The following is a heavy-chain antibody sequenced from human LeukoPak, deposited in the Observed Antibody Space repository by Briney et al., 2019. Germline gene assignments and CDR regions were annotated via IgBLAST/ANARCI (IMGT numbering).Heavy chain of an antibody. V-gene: IGHV3-21*01. CDR3: ARNGIGVGTHQRSGSYYYYYMDV. D-gene: IGHD2-21*01. CDR1: GFTFSVYT. J-gene: IGHJ6*03. Sequence: GESLRLSCAASGFTFSVYTMNWVRQAPGKGLEWVSSIIGSSGYIYYADSVKGRFTTSRDNAKNSLYLQMNSLRAEDTAVYYCARNGIGVGTHQRSGSYYYYYMDVWGKGTTVTVSS. CDR2: IIGSSGYI.